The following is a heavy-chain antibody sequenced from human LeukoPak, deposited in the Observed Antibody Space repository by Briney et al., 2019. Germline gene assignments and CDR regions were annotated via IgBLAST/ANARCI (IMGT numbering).Heavy chain of an antibody. CDR1: GFTFSSYS. V-gene: IGHV3-21*01. D-gene: IGHD7-27*01. J-gene: IGHJ6*03. Sequence: PGGSLRLSCAASGFTFSSYSMNWVRQAPGKGLEWVSSISSSSSYIYYADSVKGRFTISRDNAKNSLYLQMNSLRAEDTAVYYCARLGPPDYYMDVWGKGTTVTVSS. CDR2: ISSSSSYI. CDR3: ARLGPPDYYMDV.